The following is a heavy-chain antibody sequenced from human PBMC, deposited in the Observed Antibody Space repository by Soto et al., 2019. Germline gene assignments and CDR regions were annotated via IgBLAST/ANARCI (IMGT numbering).Heavy chain of an antibody. CDR3: ARFGMVSRGDIVVVPAADVYGMDV. J-gene: IGHJ6*02. D-gene: IGHD2-2*01. Sequence: ASVKVSCKASGYTFTSYAMHWVRQAPGQRLEWMGWINAGNGNTKYSQKFQGRVTITRDTSASTAYMELSSLRSEDTAVYYCARFGMVSRGDIVVVPAADVYGMDVWGQGTTVTVSS. CDR2: INAGNGNT. CDR1: GYTFTSYA. V-gene: IGHV1-3*01.